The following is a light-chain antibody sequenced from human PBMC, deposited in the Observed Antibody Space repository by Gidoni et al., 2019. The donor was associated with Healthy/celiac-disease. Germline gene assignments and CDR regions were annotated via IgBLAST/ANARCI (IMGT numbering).Light chain of an antibody. CDR1: SLRSYY. V-gene: IGLV3-19*01. J-gene: IGLJ2*01. CDR2: GKN. CDR3: NSRDSSCNHLV. Sequence: SSELTQDPAVSVALGQTVRITCQGDSLRSYYANWYQQKPGQAPVLVIFGKNNRPSVIPDRFSGSGSGNTASLTITGAQAEDEADYYCNSRDSSCNHLVFGGGTKLTVL.